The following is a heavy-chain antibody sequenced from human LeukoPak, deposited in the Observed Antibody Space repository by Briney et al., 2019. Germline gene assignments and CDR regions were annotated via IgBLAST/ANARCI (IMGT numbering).Heavy chain of an antibody. D-gene: IGHD2-15*01. CDR1: GDSISSYY. CDR3: VRDGYCSDGSCYPLGDY. Sequence: SQTLSLTCTVSGDSISSYYWSWIRQPAGKGLEWIGRIFATGSTNYNPSLKSRVSMSVDTSKNQFSLKLTSVTAADTAVYYCVRDGYCSDGSCYPLGDYWGQGTLVTVSP. V-gene: IGHV4-4*07. J-gene: IGHJ4*02. CDR2: IFATGST.